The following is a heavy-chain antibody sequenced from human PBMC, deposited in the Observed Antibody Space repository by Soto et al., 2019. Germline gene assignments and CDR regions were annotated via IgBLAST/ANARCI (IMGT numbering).Heavy chain of an antibody. V-gene: IGHV1-18*01. D-gene: IGHD2-2*01. CDR2: ISAYNGNT. CDR1: GYTFISYG. J-gene: IGHJ6*04. Sequence: ASVKLSCKASGYTFISYGISWVRQAPGQGLEWMGWISAYNGNTNYAQKLQGRVTMTTDTSTSTAYMELRSLRSDDTAVYYCARDAQYCSSTSCPSVYYYYGMEVWGKGTKVTVSS. CDR3: ARDAQYCSSTSCPSVYYYYGMEV.